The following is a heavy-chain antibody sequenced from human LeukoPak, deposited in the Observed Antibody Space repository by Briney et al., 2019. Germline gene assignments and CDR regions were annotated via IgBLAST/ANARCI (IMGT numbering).Heavy chain of an antibody. CDR2: IKQDGSEK. Sequence: GGSLRLSCAASGFTFSSYWMSWVRQAPGKGLEWVANIKQDGSEKYYVDSVKGRFTISRDNAKNSLYLQMNSLRAEDTAVYYCARDPTISWYLWFDLWGQGTVVTVSS. D-gene: IGHD6-13*01. CDR3: ARDPTISWYLWFDL. V-gene: IGHV3-7*03. CDR1: GFTFSSYW. J-gene: IGHJ5*02.